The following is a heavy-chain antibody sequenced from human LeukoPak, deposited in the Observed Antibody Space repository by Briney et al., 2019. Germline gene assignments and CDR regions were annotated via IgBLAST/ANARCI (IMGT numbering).Heavy chain of an antibody. V-gene: IGHV4-30-2*01. CDR1: GGSISSGGYS. Sequence: PSETLSLTCAVSGGSISSGGYSWSWIRQPPGKGLEWIGYIYHSGSTYYNPSLKSRVTISVDRSKNQFSLKLSSVTAADTAVYYCARASGYYWSFRFDPWGQGTLVTVSS. CDR3: ARASGYYWSFRFDP. J-gene: IGHJ5*02. D-gene: IGHD3-22*01. CDR2: IYHSGST.